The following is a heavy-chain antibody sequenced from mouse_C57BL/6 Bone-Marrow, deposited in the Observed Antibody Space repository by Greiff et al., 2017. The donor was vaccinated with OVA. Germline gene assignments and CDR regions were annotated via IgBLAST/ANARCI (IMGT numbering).Heavy chain of an antibody. CDR1: GYAFSSSW. CDR3: ARSFDV. J-gene: IGHJ1*03. Sequence: VKLQESGPELVKPGASAKISCKASGYAFSSSWMNWVKQRPGKGLEWIGRIYPGDGDTNYNGKFKGKATLTADKSSSTAYMQLSSLTSEDSAVYFCARSFDVWGTGTTVTVSS. CDR2: IYPGDGDT. V-gene: IGHV1-82*01.